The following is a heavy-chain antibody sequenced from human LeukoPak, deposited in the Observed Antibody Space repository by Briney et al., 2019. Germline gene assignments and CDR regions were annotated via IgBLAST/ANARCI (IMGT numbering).Heavy chain of an antibody. D-gene: IGHD2-15*01. J-gene: IGHJ4*02. V-gene: IGHV1-69*04. CDR1: VGTFNNYA. Sequence: SSVTVSYLASVGTFNNYAISWLRQAPGQGGDGMGRIIPILCVANYEQKLQGTLTITADKSTSTAYMELSSLRSEDTAVYYCARGGGYCSGGSCYGYYFDYWGQGTLVTVSS. CDR3: ARGGGYCSGGSCYGYYFDY. CDR2: IIPILCVA.